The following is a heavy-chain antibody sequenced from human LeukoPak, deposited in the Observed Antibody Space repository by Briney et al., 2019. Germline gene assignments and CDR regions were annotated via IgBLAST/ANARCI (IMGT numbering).Heavy chain of an antibody. D-gene: IGHD1-26*01. V-gene: IGHV4-34*01. Sequence: SETLSLTCAVYGGSFSGDYWSWIRQPPGKGLEWIGEINHSGSTNYNPSLKSRVTISVDTSKNQFSLKLSSVTAADTAVYYCARGLRGGYGMDVWGQGTTVTVSS. CDR2: INHSGST. CDR3: ARGLRGGYGMDV. J-gene: IGHJ6*02. CDR1: GGSFSGDY.